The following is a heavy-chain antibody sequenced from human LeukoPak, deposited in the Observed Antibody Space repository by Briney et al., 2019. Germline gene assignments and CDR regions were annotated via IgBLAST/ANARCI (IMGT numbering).Heavy chain of an antibody. Sequence: PSETLSLTCAVYGGSFSGYYWSWIRQPPGKGREWIGEINHSGSTNYNPSLKSRVTISVDTSKNQFSLKLSSVTAADTAVYYCARGPFTWARYFDLWGRGTLVTVSS. D-gene: IGHD7-27*01. CDR2: INHSGST. CDR3: ARGPFTWARYFDL. J-gene: IGHJ2*01. CDR1: GGSFSGYY. V-gene: IGHV4-34*01.